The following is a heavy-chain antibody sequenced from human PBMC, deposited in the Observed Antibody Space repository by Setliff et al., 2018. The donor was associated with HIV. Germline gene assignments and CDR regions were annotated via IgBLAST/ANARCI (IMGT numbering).Heavy chain of an antibody. D-gene: IGHD3-10*01. CDR3: GTGYYYGSGKYSAFDF. CDR1: GVPTSSANHY. CDR2: VYYNGNS. J-gene: IGHJ4*02. Sequence: SETLSPTCIVSGVPTSSANHYWTWVRQSPEKGLEWIGFVYYNGNSYYNPSLNSRVSISLDTSQNQFSLHLLSVTDAETAIYYYGTGYYYGSGKYSAFDFWGLGTLVTVSS. V-gene: IGHV4-31*03.